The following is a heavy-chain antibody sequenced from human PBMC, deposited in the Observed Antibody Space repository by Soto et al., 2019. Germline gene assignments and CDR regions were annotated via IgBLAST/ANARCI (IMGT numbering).Heavy chain of an antibody. Sequence: ASVKVSCKPSGYRFASISYGITWLRQAPGQGLEWMGWINTYDGKTYYAQKVQGRATMTIDTATSTAYMELRSLRSDDTAVYYCARGITFGGVLNGMDVWGQGTTVTVSS. CDR1: GYRFASISYG. J-gene: IGHJ6*02. V-gene: IGHV1-18*01. CDR3: ARGITFGGVLNGMDV. D-gene: IGHD3-16*01. CDR2: INTYDGKT.